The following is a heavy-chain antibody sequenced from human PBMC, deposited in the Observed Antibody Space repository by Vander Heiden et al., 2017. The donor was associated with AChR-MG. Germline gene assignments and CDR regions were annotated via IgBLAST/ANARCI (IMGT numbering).Heavy chain of an antibody. D-gene: IGHD6-13*01. V-gene: IGHV1-2*06. CDR1: GYTFFVYY. Sequence: QVQLEQSGAELQNPGASVKVSCKASGYTFFVYYIHWVRLAPGQGLEWIGRINPKTGGTTYAQKFQGRVTVTRDTSISTGYMELSSLTSDDTAVYFCARAPGVIAEAAEYFQHWGQGTHLTVSS. J-gene: IGHJ1*01. CDR3: ARAPGVIAEAAEYFQH. CDR2: INPKTGGT.